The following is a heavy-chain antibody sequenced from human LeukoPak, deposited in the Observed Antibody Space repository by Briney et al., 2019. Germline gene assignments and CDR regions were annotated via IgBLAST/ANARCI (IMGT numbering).Heavy chain of an antibody. CDR1: GFTFSSYA. J-gene: IGHJ4*02. CDR3: AKDHINNDWLLSH. D-gene: IGHD3-9*01. V-gene: IGHV3-23*01. CDR2: ISGSGGST. Sequence: GGSLRLSCAASGFTFSSYAMSWVRQAPGKGLEWVSAISGSGGSTYYADSVKGRFTISRDNSKNTLYLQMSSLRAEDTAVYYCAKDHINNDWLLSHWGQGTLVTVSS.